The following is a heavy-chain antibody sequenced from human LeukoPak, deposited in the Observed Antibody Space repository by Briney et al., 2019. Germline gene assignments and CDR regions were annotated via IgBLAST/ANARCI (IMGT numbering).Heavy chain of an antibody. CDR3: TTDSFVGATFRC. J-gene: IGHJ4*02. Sequence: PGGSLRLSCAASGFTFSTHAVSWVRQAPGKGLEWVDRIKSKTDGATTDYAAPVKGRFTISRDDSKNTLYLQMNSLKTEDTAVYYCTTDSFVGATFRCWGQGTLVTVSS. CDR1: GFTFSTHA. D-gene: IGHD1-26*01. CDR2: IKSKTDGATT. V-gene: IGHV3-15*01.